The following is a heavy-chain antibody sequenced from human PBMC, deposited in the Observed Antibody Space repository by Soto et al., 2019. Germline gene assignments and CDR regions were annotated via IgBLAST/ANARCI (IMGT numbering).Heavy chain of an antibody. CDR2: IYYSGST. J-gene: IGHJ5*02. D-gene: IGHD3-10*01. Sequence: SETLSLTCTVSGGSISSSSYYWGWIRQPPGKGLEWIGSIYYSGSTYYNPSLKSRVTISVDTSKNQFSLKLSSVTAADTAVYYCFTYYYGSGSYQSWFDPWGQGTLVTVSS. V-gene: IGHV4-39*01. CDR1: GGSISSSSYY. CDR3: FTYYYGSGSYQSWFDP.